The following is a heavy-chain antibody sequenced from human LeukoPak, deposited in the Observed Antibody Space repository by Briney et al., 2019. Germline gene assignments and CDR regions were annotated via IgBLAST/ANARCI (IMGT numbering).Heavy chain of an antibody. Sequence: ASVKVSCKASGYTFTAYYMHWVRQAPGQGLEYMGWINPNSGGTNYAQKFQGRVTMTRDTSTSTAYMELSRLRSDDTAVYYCAREESGGYFDYWGQGTLVTVSS. CDR1: GYTFTAYY. D-gene: IGHD2-8*02. CDR3: AREESGGYFDY. J-gene: IGHJ4*02. V-gene: IGHV1-2*02. CDR2: INPNSGGT.